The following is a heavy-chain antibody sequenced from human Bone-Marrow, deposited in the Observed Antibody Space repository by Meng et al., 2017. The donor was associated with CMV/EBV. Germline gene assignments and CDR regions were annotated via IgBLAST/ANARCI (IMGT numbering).Heavy chain of an antibody. CDR2: INPNSGGT. D-gene: IGHD6-6*01. J-gene: IGHJ6*01. Sequence: ASVKVSCKASGYTFTGYYMHWVRQAPGQGLEWMGWINPNSGGTNYAQKFQGRVTMTRDTSISTAYMELSRLRSDDTAVYYCARTFDRTARLGSYYYYGMDVWGQGTTVTVYS. V-gene: IGHV1-2*02. CDR1: GYTFTGYY. CDR3: ARTFDRTARLGSYYYYGMDV.